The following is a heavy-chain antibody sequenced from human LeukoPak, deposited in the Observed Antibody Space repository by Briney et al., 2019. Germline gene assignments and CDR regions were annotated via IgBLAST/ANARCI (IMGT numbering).Heavy chain of an antibody. CDR1: GFSLTTSGVG. J-gene: IGHJ4*02. V-gene: IGHV2-5*02. D-gene: IGHD3-22*01. CDR2: IYWDDDK. Sequence: SGPTLVNPTQTLTLTCTFSGFSLTTSGVGVGWIRQPPGKALEWLALIYWDDDKRYSPSLKSRLTITKDTSKNQVVLTMTNMAPVDTATYPCAHRLRDSSGYALDYWGQEPWSPSPQ. CDR3: AHRLRDSSGYALDY.